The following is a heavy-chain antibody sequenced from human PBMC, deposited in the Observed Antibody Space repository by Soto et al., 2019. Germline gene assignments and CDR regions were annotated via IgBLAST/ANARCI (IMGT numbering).Heavy chain of an antibody. V-gene: IGHV1-18*01. CDR2: ISAYNGNT. CDR1: GYTFTSYG. Sequence: QVPLVQSGAEVKKPGASVKVSCKASGYTFTSYGISWVRQAPGQGLEWMGWISAYNGNTNYAQQLQGRVTMTTDTSTSTAYRELRSLRSDDTAVYYCARSVKSGYNYGYLDYWGQGTLVTVSA. J-gene: IGHJ4*02. CDR3: ARSVKSGYNYGYLDY. D-gene: IGHD5-18*01.